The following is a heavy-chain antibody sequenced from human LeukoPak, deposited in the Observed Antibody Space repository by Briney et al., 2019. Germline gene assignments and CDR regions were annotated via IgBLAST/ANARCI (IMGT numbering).Heavy chain of an antibody. CDR2: ISYDGSNK. CDR3: ARDGSKYGDFEDFDY. J-gene: IGHJ4*02. CDR1: GFTFSSYA. Sequence: GGSLRLSCAASGFTFSSYAMHWVRQAPGKGLEWVAGISYDGSNKYYADSVKGRFTISRDNSKNTLYLQMNSLRAEDTAVYYCARDGSKYGDFEDFDYWGQGTLVTVSS. D-gene: IGHD4-17*01. V-gene: IGHV3-30-3*01.